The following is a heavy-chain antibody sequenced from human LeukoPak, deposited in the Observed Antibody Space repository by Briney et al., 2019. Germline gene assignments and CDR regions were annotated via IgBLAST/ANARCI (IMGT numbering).Heavy chain of an antibody. CDR3: ARGRIARLPYFDY. V-gene: IGHV4-34*01. D-gene: IGHD5-18*01. CDR1: GGSFSGYY. J-gene: IGHJ4*02. CDR2: INHSGST. Sequence: PSETLSLTCVVHGGSFSGYYWSWIRQPPGKGLEWIGEINHSGSTNYNPSLKSRVTISVDTSKNQFSLKLSSVTAADTAVYYCARGRIARLPYFDYWGQGTLVTVSS.